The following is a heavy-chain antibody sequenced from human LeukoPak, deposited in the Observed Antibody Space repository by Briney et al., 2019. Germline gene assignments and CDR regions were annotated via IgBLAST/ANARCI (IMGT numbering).Heavy chain of an antibody. V-gene: IGHV4-61*02. D-gene: IGHD2-15*01. Sequence: SETLSLTCTVSGGSISSGSYYWSWIRQPAGKGLEWIGRIYTSGSTNYNPSLKSRVTISVDTSKNQFSLKLSSVTAADTAVYYCARETVGGYCSGGSCYPLFDYWGQGTLVTVSS. CDR1: GGSISSGSYY. CDR2: IYTSGST. J-gene: IGHJ4*02. CDR3: ARETVGGYCSGGSCYPLFDY.